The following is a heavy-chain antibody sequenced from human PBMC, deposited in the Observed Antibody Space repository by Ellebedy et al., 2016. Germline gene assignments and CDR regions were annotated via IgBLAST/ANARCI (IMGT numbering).Heavy chain of an antibody. J-gene: IGHJ4*02. V-gene: IGHV4-38-2*02. Sequence: SETLSLXCSVSGYSISSGYFSGWIRQPPGKGLEWIGSIYHSGSTYYNPSLRSRVTISVDTSKNQFSLKLSSLTAADTAVYYCARATYYNSSHYYYFDFWGQGTLVTVSS. CDR2: IYHSGST. D-gene: IGHD3-22*01. CDR1: GYSISSGYF. CDR3: ARATYYNSSHYYYFDF.